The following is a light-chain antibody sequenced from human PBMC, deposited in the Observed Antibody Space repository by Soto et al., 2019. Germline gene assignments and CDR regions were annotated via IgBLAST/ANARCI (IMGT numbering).Light chain of an antibody. CDR1: SSDVGAYNF. CDR3: GSFAGGNTSV. J-gene: IGLJ1*01. Sequence: QSALTQPASVSGSPGQSITISCTGTSSDVGAYNFVSWHQQHPGKAPKLMIYNVYNRPSGIPYRFSGSKSGNTASLTVSGLQSEDEADYYCGSFAGGNTSVFGTGTKVTVL. CDR2: NVY. V-gene: IGLV2-14*03.